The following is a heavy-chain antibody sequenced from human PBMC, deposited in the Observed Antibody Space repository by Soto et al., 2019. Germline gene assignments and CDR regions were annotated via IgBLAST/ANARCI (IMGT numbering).Heavy chain of an antibody. J-gene: IGHJ5*02. Sequence: ASVKVSCKASGYTFTSYGISWVRQAPRQGLEWMGWSSAYNGNTNYARKLQGRVTMTTDTSTSTAYMELRSLRSDDTAVYYCAKTGYGSGGSCRNWFDPWGQGTLVSVSA. CDR3: AKTGYGSGGSCRNWFDP. CDR2: SSAYNGNT. V-gene: IGHV1-18*01. CDR1: GYTFTSYG. D-gene: IGHD2-15*01.